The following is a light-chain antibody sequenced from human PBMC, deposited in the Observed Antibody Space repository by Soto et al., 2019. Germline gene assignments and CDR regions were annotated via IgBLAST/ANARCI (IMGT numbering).Light chain of an antibody. CDR1: SSDVGGYNY. J-gene: IGLJ1*01. CDR3: NSYTSKSTGV. CDR2: EVR. Sequence: QSALTQPASVSGSPGQSITISCTGTSSDVGGYNYVSWYQQHPGKAPKLIIYEVRNRPSGVSNRFSGSKSGNTASQTISGLQAEDEADYYCNSYTSKSTGVFGTGTKLTVL. V-gene: IGLV2-14*01.